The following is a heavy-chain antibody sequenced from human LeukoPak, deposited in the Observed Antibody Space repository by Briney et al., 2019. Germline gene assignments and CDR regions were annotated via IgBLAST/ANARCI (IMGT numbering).Heavy chain of an antibody. Sequence: GGSLRLSCAASGFTFSSYSMSWVRQAPGKGLEWVANIKQDGSEKYYVDSVKGRFTISRDNAKNSLYLQMNSLRAEDTAVYYCARESSGWYYGYYYYYMDVWGKGTTVTISS. CDR3: ARESSGWYYGYYYYYMDV. CDR1: GFTFSSYS. V-gene: IGHV3-7*01. J-gene: IGHJ6*03. CDR2: IKQDGSEK. D-gene: IGHD6-19*01.